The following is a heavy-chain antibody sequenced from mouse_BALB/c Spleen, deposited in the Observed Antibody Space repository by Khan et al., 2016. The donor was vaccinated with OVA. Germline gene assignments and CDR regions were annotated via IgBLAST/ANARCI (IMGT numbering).Heavy chain of an antibody. J-gene: IGHJ3*01. CDR2: ISDGVSYI. V-gene: IGHV5-4*02. Sequence: EVELVESGGGLVKPGGSLKLSCAASGFTFSDYYMYWVRQTPDERLEWVATISDGVSYIYYPDNVKGRFTISRANAKNNMYLHMSRLKSEDSAMYYWIRGDYGDPFAYWGHGTRGTVSA. D-gene: IGHD2-13*01. CDR1: GFTFSDYY. CDR3: IRGDYGDPFAY.